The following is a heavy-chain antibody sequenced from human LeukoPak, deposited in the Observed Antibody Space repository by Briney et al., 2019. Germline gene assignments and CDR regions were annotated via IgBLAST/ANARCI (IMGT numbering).Heavy chain of an antibody. CDR3: ARGKVVVGTLAAFDI. Sequence: KPSETLSLTCAVYGGSFSSYYWSWIRQPPGKGLEWIGEINHSGSTNYNPSLKSRVTISVDTSKNQFSLKLSSVTAADTAVYYCARGKVVVGTLAAFDIWGQGTMVTVSS. D-gene: IGHD3-22*01. V-gene: IGHV4-34*01. CDR1: GGSFSSYY. CDR2: INHSGST. J-gene: IGHJ3*02.